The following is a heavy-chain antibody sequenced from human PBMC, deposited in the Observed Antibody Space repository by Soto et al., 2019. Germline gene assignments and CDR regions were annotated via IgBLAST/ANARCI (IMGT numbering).Heavy chain of an antibody. Sequence: GGSLRLSCAASGFTFGGSAMHWVRQASGKVLEWVGHIRSKTNSYATAYAESVKGRFTISRDDSMNTAYLQMNSLKTEDTAVYFCTRQTDAVQWLVVPTDYNFDYWGQGXLVTVYS. CDR2: IRSKTNSYAT. V-gene: IGHV3-73*01. D-gene: IGHD6-19*01. J-gene: IGHJ4*02. CDR3: TRQTDAVQWLVVPTDYNFDY. CDR1: GFTFGGSA.